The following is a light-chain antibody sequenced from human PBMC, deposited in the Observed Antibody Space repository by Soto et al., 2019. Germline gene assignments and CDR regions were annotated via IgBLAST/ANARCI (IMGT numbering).Light chain of an antibody. Sequence: EIVLTQSPGTLSLSPGETATLSCRASQRVNSTYLAWYQQRRGQAPRLLIYGAANRATGIPDRFSGRGSGTDFTLTISRLEPEDFTVYYCQQYGSLPTTFGPGTKVDIK. CDR2: GAA. CDR3: QQYGSLPTT. V-gene: IGKV3-20*01. J-gene: IGKJ3*01. CDR1: QRVNSTY.